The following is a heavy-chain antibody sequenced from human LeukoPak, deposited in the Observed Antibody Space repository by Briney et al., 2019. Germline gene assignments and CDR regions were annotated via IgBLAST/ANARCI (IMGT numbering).Heavy chain of an antibody. CDR2: INYSGST. CDR1: GGSIGSYF. CDR3: ARVKMGYYGSGSYPLYYFDY. V-gene: IGHV4-59*12. Sequence: PSETLSLTCTISGGSIGSYFWNWIRQSPGKGLQWIGYINYSGSTNYNPSLKSRVTISVDTSKNQFSLKLSSVTAADTAVYYCARVKMGYYGSGSYPLYYFDYWGQGTLVTVSS. D-gene: IGHD3-10*01. J-gene: IGHJ4*02.